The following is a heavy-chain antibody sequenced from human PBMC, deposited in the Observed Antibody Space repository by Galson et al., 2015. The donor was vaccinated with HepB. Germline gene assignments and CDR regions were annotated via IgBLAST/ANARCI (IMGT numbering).Heavy chain of an antibody. V-gene: IGHV3-30-3*01. Sequence: SLRLSCAASGFTFSSYATHWVRQAPGKGLEWVAVISYDGSNKYYADSVKGRFTISRDNSKNTLYLQMNSLRAEDTAVYYCARDGVLSTDIVVVVAAGDRGDAFDIWGQGTMVTVSS. CDR3: ARDGVLSTDIVVVVAAGDRGDAFDI. J-gene: IGHJ3*02. CDR1: GFTFSSYA. D-gene: IGHD2-15*01. CDR2: ISYDGSNK.